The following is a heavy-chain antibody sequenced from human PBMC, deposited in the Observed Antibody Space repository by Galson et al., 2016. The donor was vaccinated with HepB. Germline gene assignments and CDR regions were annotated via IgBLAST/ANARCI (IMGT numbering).Heavy chain of an antibody. D-gene: IGHD4-17*01. J-gene: IGHJ5*02. CDR3: ARETNGEYDDWFGP. V-gene: IGHV4-59*11. Sequence: ETLSLTCTVSGGSISSLYWSWIRQPPGKVLEWVGNINYTRKTHSHPSLRSRPTISVDTSKNQLSLILGSVTAADTAVYYCARETNGEYDDWFGPWGRGTQVIVSS. CDR1: GGSISSLY. CDR2: INYTRKT.